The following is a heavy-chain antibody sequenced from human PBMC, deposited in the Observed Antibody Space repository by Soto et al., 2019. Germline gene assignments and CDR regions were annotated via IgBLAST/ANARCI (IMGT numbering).Heavy chain of an antibody. V-gene: IGHV3-9*01. D-gene: IGHD2-2*01. J-gene: IGHJ5*01. CDR1: GFIFDDFA. Sequence: PGGSLRLSCAASGFIFDDFAMHWVRQAPGKGLEWVSGINWNTNNVGYAVSVKGRFTIYRDNTRNALYLQMNNLRPEDTALYYCTKDGQGGFPAVMEMDSWGQGTQVTVSS. CDR2: INWNTNNV. CDR3: TKDGQGGFPAVMEMDS.